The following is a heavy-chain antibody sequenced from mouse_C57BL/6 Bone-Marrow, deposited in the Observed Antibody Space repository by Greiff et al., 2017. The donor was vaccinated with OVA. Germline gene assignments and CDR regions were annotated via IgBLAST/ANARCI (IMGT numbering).Heavy chain of an antibody. D-gene: IGHD2-3*01. CDR3: EREGDDGYYVAWFAY. Sequence: QVQLQPSGAELVKPGASVKMSCKASGYTFTSYWITWVKQRPGQGLAWIGDIYPGSGSTNYNEKFKSKATLTVDTSSSTAYMQLSSLTSEDSAVYYGEREGDDGYYVAWFAYWGQGTLVTVSA. CDR1: GYTFTSYW. J-gene: IGHJ3*01. CDR2: IYPGSGST. V-gene: IGHV1-55*01.